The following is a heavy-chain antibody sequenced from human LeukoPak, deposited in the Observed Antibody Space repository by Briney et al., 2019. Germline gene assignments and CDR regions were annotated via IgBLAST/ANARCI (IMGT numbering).Heavy chain of an antibody. J-gene: IGHJ5*02. D-gene: IGHD2-2*01. CDR3: ARGALPAATKSLNWFNP. V-gene: IGHV4-59*01. CDR2: IYYSGST. CDR1: GGSISSYY. Sequence: SETLSLTCTVSGGSISSYYWSWIRQPPGKGLEWIGYIYYSGSTNYNPSLKSRVTISVDTSKNQFSLKLSSVTAADTAVYYCARGALPAATKSLNWFNPWGQGTLVTVSS.